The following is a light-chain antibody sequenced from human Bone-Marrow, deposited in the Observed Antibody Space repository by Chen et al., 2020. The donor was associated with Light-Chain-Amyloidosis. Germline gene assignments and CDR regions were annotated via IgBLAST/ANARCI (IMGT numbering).Light chain of an antibody. CDR3: SSYTITNTLV. CDR2: EVT. J-gene: IGLJ1*01. Sequence: QSALTQPASVYGSPGQSITISCTGTSSDVGGDNHVLWYQQHPDKAPKLMIYEVTNRPSWVPDRFSGSKSDNTAALTSSGLQTEVEADYFCSSYTITNTLVFGSGTRVTVL. V-gene: IGLV2-14*01. CDR1: SSDVGGDNH.